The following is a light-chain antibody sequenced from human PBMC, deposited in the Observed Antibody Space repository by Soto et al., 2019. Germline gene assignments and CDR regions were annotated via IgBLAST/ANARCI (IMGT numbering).Light chain of an antibody. CDR3: SSYRSSDTLEV. CDR2: EGS. V-gene: IGLV2-14*02. CDR1: SSDVGSYNL. J-gene: IGLJ1*01. Sequence: QSALTQPASVSGSPGQSITISCTGTSSDVGSYNLVSWYQQHPGKAPKLMIYEGSKRPSGVSNRFSGSKSGNTASLTISGVQADDEADYYCSSYRSSDTLEVFGTGTKLTVL.